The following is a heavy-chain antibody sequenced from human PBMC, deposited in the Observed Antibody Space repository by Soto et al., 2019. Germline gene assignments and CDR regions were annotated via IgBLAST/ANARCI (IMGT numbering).Heavy chain of an antibody. V-gene: IGHV3-66*01. J-gene: IGHJ5*02. CDR2: LHSGGST. D-gene: IGHD3-3*01. Sequence: EVQLVESGGGLVQPGGSLRLSCAASGFTVSSNYMSWVRQAPGKGLEWVSVLHSGGSTYYADSVRGRFTNSRDNSENTLYLQMNSLRAEDTALYYCAREAEYDLWSGPGWFDPWGQGTLVTVSS. CDR3: AREAEYDLWSGPGWFDP. CDR1: GFTVSSNY.